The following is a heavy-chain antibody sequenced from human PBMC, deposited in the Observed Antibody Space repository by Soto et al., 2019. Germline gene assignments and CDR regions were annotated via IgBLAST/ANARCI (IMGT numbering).Heavy chain of an antibody. D-gene: IGHD6-13*01. CDR3: TRPNIAAADYFWFFDL. Sequence: GSLRLSCAASGFTFSGSAMHWVRQASGKGLEWVGRIRSKANNYATAYAASVKDRFTISRDDSKNTAYLQMNSLKTEDTAVYYCTRPNIAAADYFWFFDLWGRGTLVTVSS. CDR2: IRSKANNYAT. J-gene: IGHJ2*01. V-gene: IGHV3-73*01. CDR1: GFTFSGSA.